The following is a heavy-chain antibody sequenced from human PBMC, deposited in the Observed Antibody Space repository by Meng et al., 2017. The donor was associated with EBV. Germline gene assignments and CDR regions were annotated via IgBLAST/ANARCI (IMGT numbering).Heavy chain of an antibody. CDR3: ARVGIAVAGTGDY. J-gene: IGHJ4*02. CDR1: GYTFTGYY. Sequence: QGQAVQSGGGVKKPGASVKVSCKASGYTFTGYYMHWVRQAPGQGLEWMGRINPNSGGTNYAQKFQGRVTMTRDTSISTAYMELSRLRSDDTAVYYCARVGIAVAGTGDYWGQGTLVTVSS. CDR2: INPNSGGT. V-gene: IGHV1-2*06. D-gene: IGHD6-19*01.